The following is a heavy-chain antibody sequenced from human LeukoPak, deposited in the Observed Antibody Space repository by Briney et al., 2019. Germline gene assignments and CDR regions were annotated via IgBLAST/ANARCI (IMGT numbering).Heavy chain of an antibody. CDR3: AKDLRSSSWFRRYYYGMDV. J-gene: IGHJ6*02. D-gene: IGHD6-13*01. Sequence: GRSLRLSCAASGFTFSSYGMHWVRQAPGKGLEGVAVISYHVSNKYYADSVKGRFTISRDNSKNTLYLQMNSLRAEDTAVYYCAKDLRSSSWFRRYYYGMDVWGQGTTVTVSS. CDR1: GFTFSSYG. V-gene: IGHV3-30*18. CDR2: ISYHVSNK.